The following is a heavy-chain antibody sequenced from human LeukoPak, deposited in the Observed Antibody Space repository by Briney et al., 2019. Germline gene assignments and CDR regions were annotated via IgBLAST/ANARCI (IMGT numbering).Heavy chain of an antibody. J-gene: IGHJ4*02. CDR3: ARVSQGLVPY. Sequence: GGSLRLSCAASGFTFSDYYMSWIRQAPGKGLEWVSYISSTSSYINYADSVKGRFTISRGNAKNSLFLQMNSLRAEDTAVYYCARVSQGLVPYWGQGTLVTVSS. CDR1: GFTFSDYY. CDR2: ISSTSSYI. D-gene: IGHD6-19*01. V-gene: IGHV3-11*05.